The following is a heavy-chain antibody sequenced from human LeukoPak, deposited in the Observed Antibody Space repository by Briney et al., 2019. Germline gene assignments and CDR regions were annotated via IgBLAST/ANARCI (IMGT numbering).Heavy chain of an antibody. V-gene: IGHV3-53*01. Sequence: DPGGSLRLSCAVSGFTVSSNYMSWVRQAPGKGLEWVSVLYSGGNTYYADSVKGRFTISRDNSKNTLYLQMNSLRAEDTAVYYCARYDGGSGPFDYWGQGTLVTVSS. CDR1: GFTVSSNY. D-gene: IGHD3-10*01. J-gene: IGHJ4*02. CDR2: LYSGGNT. CDR3: ARYDGGSGPFDY.